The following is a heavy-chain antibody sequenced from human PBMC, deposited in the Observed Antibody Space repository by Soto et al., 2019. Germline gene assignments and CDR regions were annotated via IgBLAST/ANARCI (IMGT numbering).Heavy chain of an antibody. V-gene: IGHV4-34*01. J-gene: IGHJ4*02. CDR1: GGCFSSYY. CDR3: ARKYSSGWYHFDY. CDR2: INHSGST. D-gene: IGHD6-19*01. Sequence: SGTLYLTCAVYGGCFSSYYLSWIRQPPGKGLEWIGEINHSGSTNYNPSLKSRVTISVDTSKNQFSLKLSSVTAADTAVYYCARKYSSGWYHFDYWGQGTLVTVSS.